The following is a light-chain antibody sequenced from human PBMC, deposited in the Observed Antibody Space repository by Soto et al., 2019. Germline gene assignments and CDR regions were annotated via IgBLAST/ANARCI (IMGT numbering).Light chain of an antibody. J-gene: IGKJ2*01. Sequence: EIVMTQSPVILSVSPGDRATVSCRASQSVSSNVAWYQQKPGQAPRLLIYDASTRATGVPARFAGSGSGTEFTLSISSLQSDDFAVYFCQQYDKWPPYTFGQGTKVDIK. CDR3: QQYDKWPPYT. V-gene: IGKV3-15*01. CDR2: DAS. CDR1: QSVSSN.